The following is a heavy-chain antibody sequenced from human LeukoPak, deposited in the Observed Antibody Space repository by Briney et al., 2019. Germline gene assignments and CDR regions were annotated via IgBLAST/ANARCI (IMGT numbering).Heavy chain of an antibody. CDR1: GYSISSGYY. J-gene: IGHJ4*02. D-gene: IGHD2-2*01. CDR3: ARYCSSTSCYEGVDY. V-gene: IGHV4-38-2*01. CDR2: IYHSGST. Sequence: SETLSLTCAVSGYSISSGYYWGWIRQPPGKGLEWIGSIYHSGSTYYNPSPKSRVTISVDTSKNQFSLKLSSVTAADTAVYYCARYCSSTSCYEGVDYWGQGTLVTVSS.